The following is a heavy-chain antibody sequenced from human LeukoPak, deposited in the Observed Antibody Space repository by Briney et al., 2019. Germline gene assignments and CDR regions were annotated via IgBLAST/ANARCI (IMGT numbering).Heavy chain of an antibody. D-gene: IGHD2-2*01. J-gene: IGHJ4*02. CDR2: ISAYNGNT. CDR1: VYTFTRYG. V-gene: IGHV1-18*01. Sequence: ASVTVSYKPSVYTFTRYGISWVRQAPGQGRAWMGWISAYNGNTNYAQKLQGRVTMTTDTSTSTAYMELRSLRSDDTAVYYCARGVVVPAAKYDSLHTYGSDYWGQGTLVTVSS. CDR3: ARGVVVPAAKYDSLHTYGSDY.